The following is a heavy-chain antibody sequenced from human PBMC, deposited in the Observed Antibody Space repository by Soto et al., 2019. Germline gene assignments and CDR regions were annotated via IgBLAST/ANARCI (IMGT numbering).Heavy chain of an antibody. D-gene: IGHD2-21*02. J-gene: IGHJ4*02. CDR1: GYTFTSYG. Sequence: QVQLVQSGAEVKKPGASVKVSCKASGYTFTSYGISWVRQAPGQGLEWMGWISAYNGNTNYAQKLQGRVTMTTDTPTSTACMELRSLRSEDTAVYCCARGEDCGGDCQSGASVGESWGQGTLVTVS. CDR2: ISAYNGNT. V-gene: IGHV1-18*01. CDR3: ARGEDCGGDCQSGASVGES.